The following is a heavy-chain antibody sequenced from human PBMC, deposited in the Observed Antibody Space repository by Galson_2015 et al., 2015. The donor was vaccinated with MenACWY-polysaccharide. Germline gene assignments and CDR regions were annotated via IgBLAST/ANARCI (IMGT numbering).Heavy chain of an antibody. Sequence: SLRLSCAASGLTFSSSWMNWVRQAPGKGLEWVASIKPDGSEKYYVDSVKGRFSISRDNAKNSLYLQMNSLRAEDTAVYYCANWRWLSHWGQGTLVTVSS. CDR3: ANWRWLSH. D-gene: IGHD5-24*01. J-gene: IGHJ4*02. CDR2: IKPDGSEK. V-gene: IGHV3-7*01. CDR1: GLTFSSSW.